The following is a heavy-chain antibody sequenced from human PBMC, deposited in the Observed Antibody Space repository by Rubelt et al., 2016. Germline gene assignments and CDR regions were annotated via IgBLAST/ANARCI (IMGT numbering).Heavy chain of an antibody. V-gene: IGHV4-39*07. J-gene: IGHJ4*02. CDR1: SGSISSSRYF. Sequence: QLQLQESGPGLVKPSETLSHTCTVSSGSISSSRYFWGWIRQPPGKGPEWIGSISYSGGTYYNPSLKSRVTISLHTSNRHFSLNLTSGTAADTAVYFCARDTVARRQDVQDYWGQGTLVTVSS. CDR2: ISYSGGT. CDR3: ARDTVARRQDVQDY. D-gene: IGHD6-19*01.